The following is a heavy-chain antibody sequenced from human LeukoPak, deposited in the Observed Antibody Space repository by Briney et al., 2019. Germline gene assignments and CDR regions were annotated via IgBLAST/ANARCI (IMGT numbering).Heavy chain of an antibody. V-gene: IGHV1-46*01. D-gene: IGHD5-24*01. Sequence: ASVKVSCKASGYTFTSYYMHWVRQAPGQGLEWMGIINPSGGSTSYAQKFQGRVTMTRDTSTSTVYMELSSLRSEDTAVYYCARDGKRDGYKTYYYYYYYMDVWGKGTTVTVSS. CDR1: GYTFTSYY. CDR2: INPSGGST. CDR3: ARDGKRDGYKTYYYYYYYMDV. J-gene: IGHJ6*03.